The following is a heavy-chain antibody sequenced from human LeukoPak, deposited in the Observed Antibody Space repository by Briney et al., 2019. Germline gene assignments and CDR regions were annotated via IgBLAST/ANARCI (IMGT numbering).Heavy chain of an antibody. D-gene: IGHD3-10*01. J-gene: IGHJ4*02. Sequence: GGSLRLSCAASGFTFSSYAMSWVRQAPGKGLEWVSAINGSGGSKYYADSVKGRFTISRDNSKNTLYLQMNSLRAEDTAVYYCAKVVRGAIDYWGQGTLVTVSS. CDR3: AKVVRGAIDY. CDR2: INGSGGSK. CDR1: GFTFSSYA. V-gene: IGHV3-23*01.